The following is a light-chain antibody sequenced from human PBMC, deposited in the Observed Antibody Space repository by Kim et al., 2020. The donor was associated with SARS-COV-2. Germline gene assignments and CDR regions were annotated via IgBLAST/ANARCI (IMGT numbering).Light chain of an antibody. J-gene: IGLJ2*01. CDR1: NIGSKS. Sequence: VSVAQGKTARITCGGNNIGSKSVPWYQQKPGQAPVLVIYYDSDRPSGIPERFSGSNSGNTATLTISRVEAGDEADYYCQVCDSGVVFGGGTQLTVL. V-gene: IGLV3-21*04. CDR3: QVCDSGVV. CDR2: YDS.